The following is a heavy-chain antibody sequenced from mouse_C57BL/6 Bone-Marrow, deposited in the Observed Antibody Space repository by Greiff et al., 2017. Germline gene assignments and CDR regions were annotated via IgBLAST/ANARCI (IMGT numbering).Heavy chain of an antibody. Sequence: VQLQQSVAELVRPGASVKLSCTASGFNIKNTYMHWVKQRPEQGLEWIGRIDPANGNTYYNEKFKGKATLTADKSSSTAYMELRSLTSEDSAVYFCAREDYYSNYGWFAYWGQGTLVTVSA. CDR2: IDPANGNT. CDR1: GFNIKNTY. D-gene: IGHD2-5*01. V-gene: IGHV14-3*01. J-gene: IGHJ3*01. CDR3: AREDYYSNYGWFAY.